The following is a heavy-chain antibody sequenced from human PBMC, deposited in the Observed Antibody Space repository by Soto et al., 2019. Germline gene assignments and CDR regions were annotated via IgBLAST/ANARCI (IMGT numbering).Heavy chain of an antibody. CDR1: GFTFSDYA. V-gene: IGHV3-23*01. CDR2: ISGSGRNT. J-gene: IGHJ4*02. Sequence: GGSLRLSCEVSGFTFSDYAMIWVRQAPGKGLEWVSGISGSGRNTYYADSVKGRFTISRDKSKDAMFLQMNSLRVEDTAIYYCATSQDRYDSTGYYFWGQGTLVTVSS. CDR3: ATSQDRYDSTGYYF. D-gene: IGHD3-22*01.